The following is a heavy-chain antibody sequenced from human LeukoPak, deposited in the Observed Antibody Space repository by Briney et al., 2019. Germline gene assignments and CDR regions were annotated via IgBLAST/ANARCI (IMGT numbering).Heavy chain of an antibody. V-gene: IGHV1-2*02. J-gene: IGHJ4*02. Sequence: APVKVSCKTSGYTFTGFYMHWVRQAPGQGLEWMGWINPYSGGTNYAQNFQGRVTMTRDTSISTAYMEVTSLRSDDTAVYYCARAYYNYGSGSSGFLDYWGQGTLVTVSS. CDR3: ARAYYNYGSGSSGFLDY. D-gene: IGHD3-10*01. CDR2: INPYSGGT. CDR1: GYTFTGFY.